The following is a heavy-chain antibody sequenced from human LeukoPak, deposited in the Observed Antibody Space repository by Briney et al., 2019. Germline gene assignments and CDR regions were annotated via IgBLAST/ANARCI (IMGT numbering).Heavy chain of an antibody. CDR2: IHHTGKN. Sequence: SETLSLTCTVSGDSITSFYWNWVRQSPEKGLEWIGYIHHTGKNYYNPSLKSRITMSVDTSRSQFFLKLSSVTAADTAVYHCARWHERLLAFDSWGQGVLVTVSS. D-gene: IGHD1-1*01. J-gene: IGHJ4*02. CDR1: GDSITSFY. CDR3: ARWHERLLAFDS. V-gene: IGHV4-59*01.